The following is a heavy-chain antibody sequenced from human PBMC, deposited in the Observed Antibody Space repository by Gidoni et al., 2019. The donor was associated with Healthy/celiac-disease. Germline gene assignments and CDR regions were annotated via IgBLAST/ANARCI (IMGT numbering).Heavy chain of an antibody. CDR3: AKTPIVAGLGAFDI. J-gene: IGHJ3*02. D-gene: IGHD6-19*01. Sequence: QVQLVESGGGVVQPGRSLRLYCAASGFTFSSYGMHWVRPAPGKELEWVAVISYEGSNKYYADSVKGRFTISRDNSKNTLYLQMNSLRAEDTAVYYCAKTPIVAGLGAFDIWGQGTMVTVSS. CDR2: ISYEGSNK. V-gene: IGHV3-30*18. CDR1: GFTFSSYG.